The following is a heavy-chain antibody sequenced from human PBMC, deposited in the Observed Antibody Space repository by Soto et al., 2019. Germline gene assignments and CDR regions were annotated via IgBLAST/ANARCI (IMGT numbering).Heavy chain of an antibody. CDR1: GGTFSSYA. Sequence: SVKVSCKASGGTFSSYAISWVRQAPGQGLEWMGGIIPIFGTANYAQKFQGRVTITADESTSTAYMELSSLRSEDTAVYYCGRGFMDQGWVIAGHPGYCYGMDVSGQGTTVTVSS. V-gene: IGHV1-69*13. CDR2: IIPIFGTA. D-gene: IGHD6-6*01. J-gene: IGHJ6*02. CDR3: GRGFMDQGWVIAGHPGYCYGMDV.